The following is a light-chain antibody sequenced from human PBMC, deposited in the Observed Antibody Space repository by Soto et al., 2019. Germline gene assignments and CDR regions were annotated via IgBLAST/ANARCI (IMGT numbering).Light chain of an antibody. CDR1: SSDVGSYNL. Sequence: QSALTQPASVSGSPGQSITISCTGTSSDVGSYNLVSWYQQHPGKAPKLMIYEVSKRPSGVSNRFSGSKSGNTASLTISGLQPEAEADSDCCSYADSSTSEVVFGGGTKLTVL. CDR2: EVS. CDR3: CSYADSSTSEVV. J-gene: IGLJ2*01. V-gene: IGLV2-23*02.